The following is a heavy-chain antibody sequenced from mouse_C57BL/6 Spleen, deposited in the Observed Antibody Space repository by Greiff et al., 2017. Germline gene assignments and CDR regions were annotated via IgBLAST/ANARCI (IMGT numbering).Heavy chain of an antibody. CDR2: IDPETGGT. CDR1: GYTFTDYE. J-gene: IGHJ2*01. Sequence: QVHVKQSGAELVRPGASVTLSCKASGYTFTDYEMHWVKQTPVHGLEWIGAIDPETGGTAYNQKFKGKAILTADKSSSTAYMELRSLTSEDSAVYYCTRNYYGSSYPFDYWGQGTTLTVSS. V-gene: IGHV1-15*01. D-gene: IGHD1-1*01. CDR3: TRNYYGSSYPFDY.